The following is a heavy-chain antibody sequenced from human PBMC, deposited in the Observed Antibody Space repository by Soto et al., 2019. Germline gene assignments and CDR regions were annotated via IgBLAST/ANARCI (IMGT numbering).Heavy chain of an antibody. J-gene: IGHJ5*02. CDR1: GGSISSGGYS. Sequence: SETLSLTCAVSGGSISSGGYSWSWIRQPPGKGLEWIGYIYHSGSTYYNPSLKSRVTISVDRSKNQFSLKLSSVTAADTAVYYCARIRVDYDSSGYYYANWFDPWGQGTLVTVSS. D-gene: IGHD3-22*01. CDR2: IYHSGST. CDR3: ARIRVDYDSSGYYYANWFDP. V-gene: IGHV4-30-2*01.